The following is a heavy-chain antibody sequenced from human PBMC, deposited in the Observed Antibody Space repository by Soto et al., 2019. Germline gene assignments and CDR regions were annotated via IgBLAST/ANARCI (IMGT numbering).Heavy chain of an antibody. D-gene: IGHD6-6*01. CDR2: IYSGGST. CDR3: ARVGEEWDSSSLFDY. V-gene: IGHV3-53*01. CDR1: GFTVSSNY. Sequence: GSLRLSCAASGFTVSSNYMSWVRQAPGKGLEWVSVIYSGGSTYYADSVKGRFTISRDNSKNTLYLQMNSLRAEDTAVHYCARVGEEWDSSSLFDYWCQGTLVTVSS. J-gene: IGHJ4*02.